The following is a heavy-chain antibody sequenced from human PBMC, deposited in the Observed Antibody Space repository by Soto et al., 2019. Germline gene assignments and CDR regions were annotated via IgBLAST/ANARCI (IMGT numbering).Heavy chain of an antibody. V-gene: IGHV3-23*01. CDR3: AEDSYGDDGYYYYYMDV. Sequence: SGGSLRLSCAASGFTFSSYAMSWVRQAPGKGLEWVSAISGSGGSTYYADSVKGRFTISRDNSKNTLYLQMNSLRAEDTAVYYCAEDSYGDDGYYYYYMDVWGKGTTVTVSS. D-gene: IGHD4-17*01. J-gene: IGHJ6*03. CDR1: GFTFSSYA. CDR2: ISGSGGST.